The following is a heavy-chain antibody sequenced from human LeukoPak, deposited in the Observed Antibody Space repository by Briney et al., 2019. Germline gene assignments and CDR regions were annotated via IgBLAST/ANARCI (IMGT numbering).Heavy chain of an antibody. CDR1: GFTFSSYW. D-gene: IGHD6-13*01. J-gene: IGHJ4*02. CDR3: AKDRSSSWFTDFDY. Sequence: GGSLRLSCAASGFTFSSYWMHWVRQAPGKGLVWVSRINSDGSSTSYADSVKGRFTISRDNAKNSLYLQMNSLRAEDTALYYCAKDRSSSWFTDFDYWGQGTLVTVSS. V-gene: IGHV3-74*01. CDR2: INSDGSST.